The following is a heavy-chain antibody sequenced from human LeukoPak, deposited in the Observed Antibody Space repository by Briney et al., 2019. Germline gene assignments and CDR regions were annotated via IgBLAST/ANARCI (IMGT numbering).Heavy chain of an antibody. V-gene: IGHV3-23*01. D-gene: IGHD3-10*01. CDR3: AKEYDSGGYGAYFDY. J-gene: IGHJ4*02. Sequence: GGSLRLSCAASGFTFSSYAMSWVRQAPGKGLEWVSAISGSGGSTYYADSVKGRFTISRDNSKNTLYLQMNSLGPEDTAVYYCAKEYDSGGYGAYFDYWGRGTLVTVSS. CDR2: ISGSGGST. CDR1: GFTFSSYA.